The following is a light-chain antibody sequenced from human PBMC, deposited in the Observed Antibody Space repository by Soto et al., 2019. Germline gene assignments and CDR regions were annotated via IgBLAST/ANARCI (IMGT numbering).Light chain of an antibody. CDR3: QQYGSSHPK. Sequence: EIVMTQSPATLSVSPGERATLSCRASQSVRSNLAWYQQKPGQAPRLLIYGASTRATGIPARFSGSGSGTEFTLTITSLQSEDFAVYYCQQYGSSHPKLGQGTTVDIK. V-gene: IGKV3-15*01. CDR2: GAS. J-gene: IGKJ1*01. CDR1: QSVRSN.